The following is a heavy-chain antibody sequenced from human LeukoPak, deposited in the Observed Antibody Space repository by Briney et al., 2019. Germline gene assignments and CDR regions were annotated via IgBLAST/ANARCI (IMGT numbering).Heavy chain of an antibody. CDR1: GYTFTSYD. CDR3: ARDPHYYDSDAFDI. Sequence: ASVKVSCKASGYTFTSYDINWVRQATGQGLEWMGWMNPNSGNTGYAQKFQGRVTMTRNTSINTAYMELSSLRSEDTAVYYCARDPHYYDSDAFDIWGQGTMVTVSS. D-gene: IGHD3-22*01. CDR2: MNPNSGNT. J-gene: IGHJ3*02. V-gene: IGHV1-8*01.